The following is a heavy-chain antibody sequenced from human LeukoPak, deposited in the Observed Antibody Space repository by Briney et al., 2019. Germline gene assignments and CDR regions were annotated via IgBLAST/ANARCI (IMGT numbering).Heavy chain of an antibody. Sequence: SQTLSLTCTVSGGSISSGDYYWSWIRQPPGKGLEWIGYIYYSGSTYYNPSLKSRVTISVDTSKNQFSLKLSSVTAADTAVYYCARVMYYDFWSGYRVGYNWFDPWGQGTLVTVSS. CDR2: IYYSGST. D-gene: IGHD3-3*01. V-gene: IGHV4-30-4*08. CDR1: GGSISSGDYY. CDR3: ARVMYYDFWSGYRVGYNWFDP. J-gene: IGHJ5*02.